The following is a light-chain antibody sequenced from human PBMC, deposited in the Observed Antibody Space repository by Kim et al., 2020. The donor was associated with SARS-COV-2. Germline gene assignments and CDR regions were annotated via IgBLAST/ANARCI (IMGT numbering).Light chain of an antibody. CDR2: AAS. V-gene: IGKV1-39*01. Sequence: SASVGDGVTITCRASQTISNYLNWYQHKPGKGPKLLIYAASTLQRGVPSRFSGGGYGTDFTLTISGVQPGDFATYYCKQSFNSEVTFGGGTKLEIK. CDR3: KQSFNSEVT. CDR1: QTISNY. J-gene: IGKJ4*01.